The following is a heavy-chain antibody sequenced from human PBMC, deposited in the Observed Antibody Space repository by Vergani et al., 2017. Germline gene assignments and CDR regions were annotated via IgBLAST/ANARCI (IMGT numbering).Heavy chain of an antibody. J-gene: IGHJ4*02. CDR1: GFTFSSYW. CDR3: AREGEIVVVPAAIGY. V-gene: IGHV3-74*01. CDR2: INRDGSST. Sequence: EVQLVESGGGLVQPGGSLRLSCAASGFTFSSYWMHWVRQAPGKGLVWVSRINRDGSSTSYADSVKGRFTISRDNAKNTLYLQMNSLRAEDTAVYYCAREGEIVVVPAAIGYWGQGTLVTVSS. D-gene: IGHD2-2*01.